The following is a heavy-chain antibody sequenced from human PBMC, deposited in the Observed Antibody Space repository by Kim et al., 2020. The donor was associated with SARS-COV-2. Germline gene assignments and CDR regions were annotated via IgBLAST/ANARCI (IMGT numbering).Heavy chain of an antibody. CDR3: ARLYDRDNAFDI. V-gene: IGHV4-39*01. D-gene: IGHD3-22*01. J-gene: IGHJ3*02. Sequence: YYNPSLKSRVTISVDTSKTQFPLKLSSVTAADTAVYYCARLYDRDNAFDIWGQGTMVTVSS.